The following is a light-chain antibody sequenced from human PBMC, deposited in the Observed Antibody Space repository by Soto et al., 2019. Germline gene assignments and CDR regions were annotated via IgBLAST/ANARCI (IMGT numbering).Light chain of an antibody. CDR3: QALM. CDR2: DAS. J-gene: IGKJ4*02. CDR1: QSVSSY. V-gene: IGKV3-11*01. Sequence: EIVLTQSPATLSLSPGERATLSCRASQSVSSYLAWYQQKPGQAPRLLIYDASNRATGIPARFSGSGSGTDFTLTISSREPEDFAVYYCQALMFGGGTKVEIK.